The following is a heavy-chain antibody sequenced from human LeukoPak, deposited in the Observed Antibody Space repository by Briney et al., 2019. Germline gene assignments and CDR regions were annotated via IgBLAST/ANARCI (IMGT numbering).Heavy chain of an antibody. CDR1: GGSISSYY. CDR2: IYTSGST. CDR3: ARAPDYYGSGSYYNLYFDY. D-gene: IGHD3-10*01. J-gene: IGHJ4*02. Sequence: SETLSLTCTVSGGSISSYYWSWIRQPAGKGLEWIGRIYTSGSTNYNPSLKSRVTISVDTSKNQFSLKLSSVTAADTAVYYCARAPDYYGSGSYYNLYFDYWGQGTLVTVSS. V-gene: IGHV4-4*07.